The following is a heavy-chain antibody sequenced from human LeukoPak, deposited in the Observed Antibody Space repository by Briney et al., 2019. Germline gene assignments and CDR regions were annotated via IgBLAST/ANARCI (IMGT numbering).Heavy chain of an antibody. D-gene: IGHD5-24*01. CDR3: ARGVRDVLQTLTAGYYFDY. CDR1: GFTFSSYA. Sequence: GGSPRLSCAASGFTFSSYAMHWVRQAPGKGLEWVAVISYDGSNKYYADSVKGRFTISRDNSKNTLYLQMNSLRAEDTAVYYCARGVRDVLQTLTAGYYFDYWGQGTLVTVSS. CDR2: ISYDGSNK. V-gene: IGHV3-30-3*01. J-gene: IGHJ4*02.